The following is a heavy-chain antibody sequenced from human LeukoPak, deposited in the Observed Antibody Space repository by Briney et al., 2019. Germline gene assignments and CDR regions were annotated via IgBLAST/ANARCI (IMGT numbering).Heavy chain of an antibody. CDR2: IYYSDSGQM. CDR3: ARASNYVDILF. Sequence: PSETLSLTCTVSGGFISGCSCYWGWIRQSPGRGLEWIGSIYYSDSGQMFYNPSLKSRVTISIDTSKNQFSLRLSSVTAADTAVYFCARASNYVDILFCGQGTLFTVSS. D-gene: IGHD3-16*01. J-gene: IGHJ1*01. V-gene: IGHV4-39*01. CDR1: GGFISGCSCY.